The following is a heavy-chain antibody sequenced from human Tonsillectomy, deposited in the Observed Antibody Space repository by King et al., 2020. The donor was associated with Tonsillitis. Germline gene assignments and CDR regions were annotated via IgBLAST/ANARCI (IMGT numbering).Heavy chain of an antibody. J-gene: IGHJ3*02. Sequence: VQLVESGGGLVQPGGSLRLSCVGSGFTFSSYAMSWVRQAPGKGLEWVSGISGSGGSTYYADSVKGRFTISRDNSKNTLNLQMNSLRAEDTAVFYCAKGYGGYYSAFDIWGQGTMVTVSS. D-gene: IGHD1-26*01. CDR1: GFTFSSYA. CDR2: ISGSGGST. CDR3: AKGYGGYYSAFDI. V-gene: IGHV3-23*04.